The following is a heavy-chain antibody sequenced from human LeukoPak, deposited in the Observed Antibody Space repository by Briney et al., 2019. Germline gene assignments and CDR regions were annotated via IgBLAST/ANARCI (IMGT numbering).Heavy chain of an antibody. Sequence: SVKVSCKASGGTFSSYAISWVRQAPGQGLEWMGRIIPILGIANYAQKFQGRVTITADKSTSTAYMELSSLRSEDTAVYYCARDSPPTTYYDILTGYPYLNWFDPWGQGTLATVSS. CDR1: GGTFSSYA. CDR3: ARDSPPTTYYDILTGYPYLNWFDP. J-gene: IGHJ5*02. D-gene: IGHD3-9*01. V-gene: IGHV1-69*04. CDR2: IIPILGIA.